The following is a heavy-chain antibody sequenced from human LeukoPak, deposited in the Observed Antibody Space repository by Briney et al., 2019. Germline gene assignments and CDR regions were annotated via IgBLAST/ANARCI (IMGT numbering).Heavy chain of an antibody. CDR1: GFTFSSYT. D-gene: IGHD4-11*01. CDR2: ITSSSTYI. Sequence: GGSLRLSCAVSGFTFSSYTMNWVRQAPGKGLDWVSSITSSSTYIYYADSVKGRFTISRDNAKNSLYLQMNSLRAEDTAMYYCARDLTVTSTCWFDRWGQGTLVTVSS. CDR3: ARDLTVTSTCWFDR. V-gene: IGHV3-21*01. J-gene: IGHJ5*02.